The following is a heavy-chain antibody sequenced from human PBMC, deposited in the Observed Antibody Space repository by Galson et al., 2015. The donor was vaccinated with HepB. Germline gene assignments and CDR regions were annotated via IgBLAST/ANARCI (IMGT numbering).Heavy chain of an antibody. CDR3: VREDNWNYLVY. CDR2: ISYDGSDK. V-gene: IGHV3-30*03. CDR1: GFTISNYG. D-gene: IGHD1-20*01. J-gene: IGHJ4*02. Sequence: SLRLSCAASGFTISNYGLNWVRQAPGKGLEWLTIISYDGSDKKYADSVKGRFTISRDNSKNIMYLQLNSLRLEDTAVYYCVREDNWNYLVYWGQGTLVTVSS.